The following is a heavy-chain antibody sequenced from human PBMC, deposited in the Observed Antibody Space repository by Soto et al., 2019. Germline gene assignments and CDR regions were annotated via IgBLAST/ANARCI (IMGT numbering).Heavy chain of an antibody. Sequence: QVQLVQSGAEVRKPGSSVQVSCEASGGSFNNYVISWLRQAPGQGLEWMGGIIPNYEAANYAQKFRGRLTITADKAKNTAYMELNSLRPEDTATYYCARYWNAGTLYGAFDIWGQGTTVIVS. CDR3: ARYWNAGTLYGAFDI. CDR1: GGSFNNYV. J-gene: IGHJ3*02. V-gene: IGHV1-69*06. CDR2: IIPNYEAA. D-gene: IGHD4-17*01.